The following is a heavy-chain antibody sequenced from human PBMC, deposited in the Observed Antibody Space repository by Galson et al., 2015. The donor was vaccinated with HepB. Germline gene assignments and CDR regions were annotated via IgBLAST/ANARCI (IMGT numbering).Heavy chain of an antibody. D-gene: IGHD3-3*01. CDR2: INAVNGNT. CDR3: AILRGFLGGYY. CDR1: GYTFTSYA. V-gene: IGHV1-3*01. J-gene: IGHJ4*02. Sequence: SVKVSCKASGYTFTSYAMHWVRQAPGQRLEWMGWINAVNGNTKYSQKFQGRVTITRDTSASTAYMELSSLRSEDTAAYYCAILRGFLGGYYWGQGTLVTVSS.